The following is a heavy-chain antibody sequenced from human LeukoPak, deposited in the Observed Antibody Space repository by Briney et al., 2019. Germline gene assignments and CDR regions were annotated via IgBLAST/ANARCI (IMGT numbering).Heavy chain of an antibody. CDR3: AKDKYDFWSGYFGNYYYYYMDV. V-gene: IGHV3-23*01. D-gene: IGHD3-3*01. J-gene: IGHJ6*03. CDR2: ISGSGGST. Sequence: GGSLRLSCAASGFTFSSYAMSWVRQAPGKGLEWVSAISGSGGSTYYADSVKGRFTISRDNSKNTLYLQMNSLRAEDTAVYYCAKDKYDFWSGYFGNYYYYYMDVWGKGTTVTASS. CDR1: GFTFSSYA.